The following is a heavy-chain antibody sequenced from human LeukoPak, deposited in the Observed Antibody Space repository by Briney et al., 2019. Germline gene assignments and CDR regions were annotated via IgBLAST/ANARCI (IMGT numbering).Heavy chain of an antibody. CDR1: GYSISSGYY. V-gene: IGHV4-38-2*02. Sequence: SETLSLTCTVSGYSISSGYYWGWIRQPPGKGLEWIGSIYHSGSTYYNPSLKSRVTISVDQSKNQFSLKLSSVTAADTAVYYCASYCSSTSCFASDAFDIWGQGTMVTVSS. CDR3: ASYCSSTSCFASDAFDI. D-gene: IGHD2-2*01. CDR2: IYHSGST. J-gene: IGHJ3*02.